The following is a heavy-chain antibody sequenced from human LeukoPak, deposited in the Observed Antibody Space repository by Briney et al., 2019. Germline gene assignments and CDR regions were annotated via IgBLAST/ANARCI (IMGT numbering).Heavy chain of an antibody. CDR2: IYSGGST. J-gene: IGHJ4*02. Sequence: GGSLRLSCAASGFTVSSNYMSWVRQAPGKGLEWVSVIYSGGSTYYADSVKGRFTISRDNSKNTLYLQMNSLRAEDTAVYYWAIVVVPALQLDYWGQGTLVTVSS. CDR3: AIVVVPALQLDY. CDR1: GFTVSSNY. V-gene: IGHV3-66*01. D-gene: IGHD2-2*01.